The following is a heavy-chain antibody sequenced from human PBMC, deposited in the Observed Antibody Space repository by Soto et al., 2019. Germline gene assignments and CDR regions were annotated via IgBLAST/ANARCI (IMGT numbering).Heavy chain of an antibody. V-gene: IGHV4-39*01. J-gene: IGHJ6*03. CDR1: GGSITSSAYY. CDR2: IYYSGST. CDR3: ARQGGSSSGFYYYYYYMDV. D-gene: IGHD6-6*01. Sequence: SETLSLTCTVSGGSITSSAYYWAWIRQPPGKGLEWIGSIYYSGSTYYNPSLKSRVIISVDTSKNQFSLKLSSVPAADTAVYYCARQGGSSSGFYYYYYYMDVWGKGTTVTVSS.